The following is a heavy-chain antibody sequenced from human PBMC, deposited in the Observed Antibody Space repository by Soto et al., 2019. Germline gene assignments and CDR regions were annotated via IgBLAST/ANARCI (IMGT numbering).Heavy chain of an antibody. CDR3: PRVGNINWFDP. V-gene: IGHV4-30-4*01. CDR1: GCSISSGDYY. J-gene: IGHJ5*02. D-gene: IGHD5-12*01. CDR2: IYYSGSA. Sequence: SETLSLTCTVSGCSISSGDYYWSWILHPPGKGLEWIGYIYYSGSAYYNPSLKSRVTISVDTSKNQFSLKLSSVTAADTAVYYCPRVGNINWFDPWGKGNLVTVSS.